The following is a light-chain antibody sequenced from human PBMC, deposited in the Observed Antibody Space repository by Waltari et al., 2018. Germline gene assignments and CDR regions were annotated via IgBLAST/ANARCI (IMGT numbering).Light chain of an antibody. CDR3: QVWDRDTDHRV. Sequence: SYVLTHPPSVSVAPGQTARIPRGGKNLGEKKVSWYQHKPGQAPMVVIYFDHDRPSGIPERFSGSNSGNTATLTISTVEAEDEADYYCQVWDRDTDHRVFGGGTKLTVL. CDR2: FDH. J-gene: IGLJ2*01. V-gene: IGLV3-21*04. CDR1: NLGEKK.